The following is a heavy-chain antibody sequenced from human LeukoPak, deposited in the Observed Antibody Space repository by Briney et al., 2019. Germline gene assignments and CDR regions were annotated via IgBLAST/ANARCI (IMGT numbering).Heavy chain of an antibody. J-gene: IGHJ3*02. CDR2: INSRSSTI. V-gene: IGHV3-48*01. D-gene: IGHD1-26*01. Sequence: GGSLRLSCAASRFSFSNYGVNWVRQAPGKGLEWVSYINSRSSTIYYADSVRGRFTISRDNAKNSLYLQMNSLKAEDTAIYYCAREVGTPQAFDIWGQGTMVTVSS. CDR1: RFSFSNYG. CDR3: AREVGTPQAFDI.